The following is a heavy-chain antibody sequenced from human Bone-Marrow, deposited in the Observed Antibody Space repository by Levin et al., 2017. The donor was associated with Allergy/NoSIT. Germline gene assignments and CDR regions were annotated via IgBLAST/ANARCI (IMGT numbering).Heavy chain of an antibody. V-gene: IGHV4-4*07. J-gene: IGHJ4*02. Sequence: SETLSLTCSVSGDFISNHYWNWIRQPAGKGLEWIGRIYDGGKPTYNLALKSRVTMSIDTSKSQYSLKLTSVSAADTSVCYCARAHSDPQTKKWSMLGDWGRGILVTVSS. D-gene: IGHD2-15*01. CDR2: IYDGGKP. CDR1: GDFISNHY. CDR3: ARAHSDPQTKKWSMLGD.